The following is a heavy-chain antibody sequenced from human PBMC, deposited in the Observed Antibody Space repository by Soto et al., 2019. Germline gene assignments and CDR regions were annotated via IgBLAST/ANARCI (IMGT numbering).Heavy chain of an antibody. V-gene: IGHV3-7*01. Sequence: LRLSCVASKFTFSNYWMTWVRQAPGKGLEWVANIKEDGSEKYYVDSVKGRFTISRDNAKNSLYLQMNSLRAEDTAVYYCARDRGYTYGFDFWGQGALVPVSS. J-gene: IGHJ4*02. D-gene: IGHD5-18*01. CDR3: ARDRGYTYGFDF. CDR2: IKEDGSEK. CDR1: KFTFSNYW.